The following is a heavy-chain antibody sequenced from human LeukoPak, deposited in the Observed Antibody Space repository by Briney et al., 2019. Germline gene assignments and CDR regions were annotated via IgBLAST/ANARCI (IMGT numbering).Heavy chain of an antibody. CDR1: GYTFTSYY. Sequence: GASVKVSCKASGYTFTSYYMHWVRQAPGQGLEWMGIINPSGGSTSYAQKFQGRVTMTRDTSTSTVYMELSRLRSDDTAVYYCARARGPSYYYGSGSYNLDYWGQETLVTVSS. CDR3: ARARGPSYYYGSGSYNLDY. D-gene: IGHD3-10*01. CDR2: INPSGGST. V-gene: IGHV1-46*01. J-gene: IGHJ4*02.